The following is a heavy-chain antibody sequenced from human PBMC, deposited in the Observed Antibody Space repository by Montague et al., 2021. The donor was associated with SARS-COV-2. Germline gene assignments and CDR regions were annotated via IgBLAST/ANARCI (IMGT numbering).Heavy chain of an antibody. CDR3: AGYRVGTMLDS. D-gene: IGHD1-1*01. CDR1: GAYIGSSFSY. CDR2: IGYSASS. J-gene: IGHJ5*01. Sequence: SETLSLTCTVPGAYIGSSFSYWGWIRQPPGKGPEWIGSIGYSASSFYNPSLRSRVTISEDTSRNQFSLKVTSVTAADTAVYYCAGYRVGTMLDSWGPGTLVTVSS. V-gene: IGHV4-39*01.